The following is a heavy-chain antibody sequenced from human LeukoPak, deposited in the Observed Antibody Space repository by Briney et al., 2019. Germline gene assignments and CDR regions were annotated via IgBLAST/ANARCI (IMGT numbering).Heavy chain of an antibody. D-gene: IGHD3-22*01. CDR1: GYTFTSYG. CDR2: ISAYNGNT. V-gene: IGHV1-18*01. Sequence: GVSVKVSCKASGYTFTSYGISWVRQAPGQGLEWMGWISAYNGNTNYAQKLQGRVTMTTDTSTNTAYMELRSLRSDDTAVYYCASWYYYDSSGYLGWGQGTLVTVSS. CDR3: ASWYYYDSSGYLG. J-gene: IGHJ4*02.